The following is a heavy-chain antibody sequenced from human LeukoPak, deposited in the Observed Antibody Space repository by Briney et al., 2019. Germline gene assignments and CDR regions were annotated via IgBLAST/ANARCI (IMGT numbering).Heavy chain of an antibody. J-gene: IGHJ4*02. Sequence: GGSLGLSCAASGFTFSNYAMSWVRQTPGKGLEYLSVISGNGVSTHYATSVKGRFTISRDNSQNTLYLQMGSLRAEDMAVYYCARDASDIVVVPAAVGPFDLWGQGTLVTVSS. CDR2: ISGNGVST. CDR3: ARDASDIVVVPAAVGPFDL. D-gene: IGHD2-2*01. CDR1: GFTFSNYA. V-gene: IGHV3-64*01.